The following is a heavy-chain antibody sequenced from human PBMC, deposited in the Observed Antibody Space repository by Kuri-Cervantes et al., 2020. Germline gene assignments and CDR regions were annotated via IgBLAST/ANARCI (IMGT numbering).Heavy chain of an antibody. CDR1: GYTFTSYY. Sequence: ASVKVSCKASGYTFTSYYMHWVRQAPGQGLEWMGIINPSGGSTTYAQKLQGRVTMTTDTSTSTAYMELRSLRSDDTAVYYCAREGYYDSSGYYCESHYYGMDVWGQGTTVTVSS. CDR3: AREGYYDSSGYYCESHYYGMDV. D-gene: IGHD3-22*01. J-gene: IGHJ6*02. V-gene: IGHV1-46*01. CDR2: INPSGGST.